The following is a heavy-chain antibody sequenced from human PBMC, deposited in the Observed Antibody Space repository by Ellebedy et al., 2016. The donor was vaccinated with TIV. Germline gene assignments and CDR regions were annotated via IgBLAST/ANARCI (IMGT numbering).Heavy chain of an antibody. Sequence: AASVKVSCKASGYTFTTYAIHWVRQAPGPSLEWMGWINVADANTKYSQKFQGRVTFTRDTSANTAYMHLSSLRSEDSAVYYCARDPIGYCSGGSCSNNWFDPWGQGTLVTVTS. CDR3: ARDPIGYCSGGSCSNNWFDP. J-gene: IGHJ5*02. D-gene: IGHD2-15*01. V-gene: IGHV1-3*01. CDR1: GYTFTTYA. CDR2: INVADANT.